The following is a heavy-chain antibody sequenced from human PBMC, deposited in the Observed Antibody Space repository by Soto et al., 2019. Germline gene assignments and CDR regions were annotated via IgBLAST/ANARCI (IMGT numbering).Heavy chain of an antibody. CDR3: ARGPVVPAASPDWFDP. CDR2: IYYSGST. Sequence: QVQLQESGPGLVKPSETLSLTCTVSGGSISSYYWSWIRQPPGKGLEWIGYIYYSGSTNYYPSLRRRVTISVDTSKNQFALKLSSVTAADTAVYYCARGPVVPAASPDWFDPWGQGTLVTVSS. V-gene: IGHV4-59*01. J-gene: IGHJ5*02. CDR1: GGSISSYY. D-gene: IGHD2-2*01.